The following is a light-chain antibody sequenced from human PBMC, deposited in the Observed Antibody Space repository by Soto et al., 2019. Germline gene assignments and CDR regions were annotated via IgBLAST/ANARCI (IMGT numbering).Light chain of an antibody. Sequence: EIVMTQSPGTLSLSPGERATISCRASQVIGSRYLAWYHQKSGQAPRLLIYGASSRATGIPDRFSGSGSGTDFTLTISSLQPEDFATYFCQKLDAYPPWTFGQGTKVEIK. V-gene: IGKV3-20*01. CDR3: QKLDAYPPWT. CDR1: QVIGSRY. J-gene: IGKJ1*01. CDR2: GAS.